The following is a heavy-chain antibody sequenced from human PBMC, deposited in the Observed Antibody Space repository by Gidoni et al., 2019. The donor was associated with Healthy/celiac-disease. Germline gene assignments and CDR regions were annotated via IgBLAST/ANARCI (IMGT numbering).Heavy chain of an antibody. CDR2: INPNSGGI. J-gene: IGHJ4*02. D-gene: IGHD3-22*01. V-gene: IGHV1-2*02. CDR1: GYTFTGYY. CDR3: ARVDYYDSSGLDY. Sequence: VQLVQSGAEVKKPGASVKVACTASGYTFTGYYMHCVRQAPGTGLTWMGWINPNSGGINYAQKVQGRVTMTRDTSISTAYMELSRLRSDDTAVYYCARVDYYDSSGLDYWGQGTLVTVSS.